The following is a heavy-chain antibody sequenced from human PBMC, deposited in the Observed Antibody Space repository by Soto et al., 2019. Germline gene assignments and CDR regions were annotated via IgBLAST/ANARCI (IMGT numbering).Heavy chain of an antibody. D-gene: IGHD6-13*01. Sequence: ASVKVSCKASGYTFTSYGISRVRQAPGQGLEWMGWISAYNGNTNYAQKLQGRVTMTTDTSTSTAYMELRSLRSDDTAVYYCAREGIAAAGTTAYYYGMDVWGQGTTVTVSS. V-gene: IGHV1-18*01. CDR3: AREGIAAAGTTAYYYGMDV. CDR2: ISAYNGNT. CDR1: GYTFTSYG. J-gene: IGHJ6*02.